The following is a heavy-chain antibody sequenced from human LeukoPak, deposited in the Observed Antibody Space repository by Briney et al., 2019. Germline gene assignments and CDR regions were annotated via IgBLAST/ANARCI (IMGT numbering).Heavy chain of an antibody. J-gene: IGHJ3*02. V-gene: IGHV4-59*01. CDR2: IHYTGNT. Sequence: PSETPSLTCAVSGGSISDYYWSWLRQPPGKGLELIGYIHYTGNTNYNSSLKSRVIISVDTSKNQFSLKLSSVTAADTAVYYCARDTKYSSGWIHAFDIWGQGTMVTVSS. CDR3: ARDTKYSSGWIHAFDI. D-gene: IGHD6-19*01. CDR1: GGSISDYY.